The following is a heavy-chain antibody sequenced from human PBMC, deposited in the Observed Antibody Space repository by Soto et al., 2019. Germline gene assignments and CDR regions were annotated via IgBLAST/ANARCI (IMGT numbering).Heavy chain of an antibody. CDR1: GASISSYY. J-gene: IGHJ6*03. V-gene: IGHV4-59*01. CDR3: ARDLHGVVKNYYYYYMDV. CDR2: IYYSGST. D-gene: IGHD3-3*01. Sequence: SETLSLTCTVSGASISSYYWTWIRQPPGKGLEWIGSIYYSGSTDYNPSLKSRVTISVDTSKNQFSLKLSSVTAADTAVYYCARDLHGVVKNYYYYYMDVWGKGTTVTVSS.